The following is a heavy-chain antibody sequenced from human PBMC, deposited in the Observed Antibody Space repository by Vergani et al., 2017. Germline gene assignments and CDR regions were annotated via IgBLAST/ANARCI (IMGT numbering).Heavy chain of an antibody. Sequence: QVHLVESGGGVVQPGRSLRLSCVVSGFTSSYYGMHWVRQALGKGLEWVAVISYDGTQKYYADSVKGRFTISRENSKSTLYLQMNSLRTEDTAVYYCATKSCGTPGCQIGYFREWGQGTLVTVSA. CDR3: ATKSCGTPGCQIGYFRE. CDR2: ISYDGTQK. D-gene: IGHD1-1*01. J-gene: IGHJ1*01. CDR1: GFTSSYYG. V-gene: IGHV3-30*03.